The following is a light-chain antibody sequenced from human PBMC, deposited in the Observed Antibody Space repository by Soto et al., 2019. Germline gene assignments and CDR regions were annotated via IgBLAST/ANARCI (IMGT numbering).Light chain of an antibody. CDR1: MRDVGAYNL. Sequence: QSVLTQPASVSGSAGQSITISCSGTMRDVGAYNLVSWYQQHPGTAPKLIIYEVRNRPSGISSRFSGSRSGNTASLTISGPQFEDEGGYYCSAYTARSTLVFGGGTQLTVL. CDR2: EVR. CDR3: SAYTARSTLV. J-gene: IGLJ3*02. V-gene: IGLV2-14*01.